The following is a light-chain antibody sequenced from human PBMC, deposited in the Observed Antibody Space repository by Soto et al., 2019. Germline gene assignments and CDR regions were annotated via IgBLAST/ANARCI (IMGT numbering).Light chain of an antibody. J-gene: IGKJ4*02. Sequence: ILLTQSPATLSLSPGSLSTLAFRASQSVSSRLAWYQQKPGQAPRLLIYGASNRATGIPDRFSGSGSGTDFTLTISRLEPEDFAVYYCQQYGSSGTFGRGTKVDI. CDR2: GAS. CDR1: QSVSSR. CDR3: QQYGSSGT. V-gene: IGKV3-20*01.